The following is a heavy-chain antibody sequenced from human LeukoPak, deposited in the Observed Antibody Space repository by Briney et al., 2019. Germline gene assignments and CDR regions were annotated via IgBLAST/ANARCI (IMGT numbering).Heavy chain of an antibody. CDR3: ARVKMGATVSDYYYYYMDV. CDR2: ITSNGGYT. J-gene: IGHJ6*03. Sequence: GGSLRLSCAASGFTFSSYTMHWVRQAPGKRLQSVSSITSNGGYTHYADSVKGRFTISRDNSRNALFLQMGGLRIEDMAVYYCARVKMGATVSDYYYYYMDVWGKGTTVTVSS. V-gene: IGHV3-64*02. D-gene: IGHD1-26*01. CDR1: GFTFSSYT.